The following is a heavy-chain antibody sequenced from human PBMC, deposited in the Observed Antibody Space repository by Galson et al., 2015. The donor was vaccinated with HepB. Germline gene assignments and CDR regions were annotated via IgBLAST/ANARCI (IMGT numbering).Heavy chain of an antibody. CDR3: ARGPVHDDYIWGSYRHAGSDALNI. V-gene: IGHV4-31*03. J-gene: IGHJ3*02. CDR2: IYHSGST. CDR1: GYSISSGGFY. Sequence: TLSLTCSVSGYSISSGGFYWSWIRQHPGRGLEWIGYIYHSGSTYYHPSLKSRLTISVDTSKNQFSLQLRSVTAADTAVYFCARGPVHDDYIWGSYRHAGSDALNIWGQGTMVTVSS. D-gene: IGHD3-16*02.